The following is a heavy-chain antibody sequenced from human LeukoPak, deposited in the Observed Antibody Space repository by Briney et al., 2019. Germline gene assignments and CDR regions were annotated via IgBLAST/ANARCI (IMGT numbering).Heavy chain of an antibody. CDR1: GGTISSGDYY. Sequence: PSETLSLTCTVSGGTISSGDYYWSWIRQPPGKGLEWIGHIYYSGSTYYNPSLKSRVTISVDTSKNQFSLKLSSVTAADTAVYYCARSPAVPAANDYFDYWGQGTLVTVSS. V-gene: IGHV4-30-4*01. CDR3: ARSPAVPAANDYFDY. D-gene: IGHD2-2*01. CDR2: IYYSGST. J-gene: IGHJ4*02.